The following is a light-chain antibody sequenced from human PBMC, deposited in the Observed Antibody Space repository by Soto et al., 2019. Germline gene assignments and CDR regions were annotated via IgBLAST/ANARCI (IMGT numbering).Light chain of an antibody. Sequence: EIVMTQSPATLSVSPGEGATISCRASQSISSCLAWYQQKPGQAPSLLIFDASTRASGIPARFSGSGSGTDCTLTISSLQSEDSAVYFSQQYNNWNPKYTFGQGTKLEIK. CDR3: QQYNNWNPKYT. V-gene: IGKV3-15*01. CDR1: QSISSC. CDR2: DAS. J-gene: IGKJ2*01.